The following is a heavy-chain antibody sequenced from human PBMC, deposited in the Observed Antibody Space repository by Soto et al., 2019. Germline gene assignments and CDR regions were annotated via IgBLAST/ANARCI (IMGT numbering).Heavy chain of an antibody. CDR3: ARGGVYDFWSGLFD. CDR2: TYNNGRP. J-gene: IGHJ4*02. CDR1: GASISRGDYY. V-gene: IGHV4-30-4*01. D-gene: IGHD3-3*01. Sequence: SETLSLTCTVSGASISRGDYYWNWIRQSPGKGLEWIGNTYNNGRPNYNPSLKSRVTISGDSSKNQFSLKLRSLSAADTAVYYCARGGVYDFWSGLFDWGQGTLVTVSS.